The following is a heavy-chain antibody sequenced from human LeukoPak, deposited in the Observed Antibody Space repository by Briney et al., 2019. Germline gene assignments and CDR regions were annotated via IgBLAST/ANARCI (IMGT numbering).Heavy chain of an antibody. CDR3: ARGPRPGGEFRGVFDH. CDR2: INQSGTT. V-gene: IGHV4-34*01. CDR1: GESFSGYY. D-gene: IGHD3-16*01. J-gene: IGHJ4*02. Sequence: SETLSLTCAVYGESFSGYYWSWIRHPPGKGLEWIGEINQSGTTNYSPSLKSRVSISVDPSKNQFSLRLNSVNAADTAVYFCARGPRPGGEFRGVFDHWGQGTLVTVSS.